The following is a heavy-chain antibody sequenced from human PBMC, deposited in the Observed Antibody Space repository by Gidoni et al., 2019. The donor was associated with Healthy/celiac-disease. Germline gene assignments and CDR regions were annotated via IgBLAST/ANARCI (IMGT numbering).Heavy chain of an antibody. Sequence: QVQLVESGGGVVQPGRSLRLSCAASGFTFSSYGLHWVRQAPGKGLEWVAVIWYDGSNKYYADSVKGRFTISRDNSKNTLYLQMNSLRAEDTAVYYCARDLRYCSGGSCYPDNWFDPWGQGTLVTVSS. CDR1: GFTFSSYG. CDR2: IWYDGSNK. D-gene: IGHD2-15*01. V-gene: IGHV3-33*01. J-gene: IGHJ5*02. CDR3: ARDLRYCSGGSCYPDNWFDP.